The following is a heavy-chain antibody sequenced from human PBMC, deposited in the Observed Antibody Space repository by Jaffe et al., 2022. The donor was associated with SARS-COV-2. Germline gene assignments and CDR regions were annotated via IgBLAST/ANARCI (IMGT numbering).Heavy chain of an antibody. V-gene: IGHV4-30-4*01. CDR1: GGSISSGDYY. D-gene: IGHD3-22*01. J-gene: IGHJ4*02. CDR2: IYYSGST. Sequence: QVQLQESGPGLVKPSQTLSLTCTVSGGSISSGDYYWSWIRQPPGKGLEWIGYIYYSGSTYYNPSLKSRVTISVDTSKNQFSLKLSSVTAADTAVYYCARSSDSSGYPIPFDYWGQGTLVTVSS. CDR3: ARSSDSSGYPIPFDY.